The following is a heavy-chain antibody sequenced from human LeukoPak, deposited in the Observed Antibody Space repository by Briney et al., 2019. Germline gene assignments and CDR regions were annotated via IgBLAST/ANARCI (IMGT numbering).Heavy chain of an antibody. Sequence: SETLSLTCTVSGGSISSSSYYWGWIRQPPGKGLEWIGSIYYSGSTHYNPSLKSRVTISVDTSKNQFSLKLSSVTAADTAVYYCARDGPVAFDYWGQGTLVTVSS. CDR1: GGSISSSSYY. V-gene: IGHV4-39*07. CDR2: IYYSGST. D-gene: IGHD4-23*01. J-gene: IGHJ4*02. CDR3: ARDGPVAFDY.